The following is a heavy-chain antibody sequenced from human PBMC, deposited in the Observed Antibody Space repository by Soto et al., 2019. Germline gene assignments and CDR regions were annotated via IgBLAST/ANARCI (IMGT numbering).Heavy chain of an antibody. V-gene: IGHV4-39*07. J-gene: IGHJ3*02. Sequence: KSSETLSLTCTVSGGSISSSSYYWGWIRQPPGKGLEWIGSIYYSGSTNYNPSLKSRVTISVDTSKNQFSLKLSSVTAADTAVYYCARDRVGYYYGAFDIWGQGTMVTVSS. D-gene: IGHD3-10*01. CDR1: GGSISSSSYY. CDR2: IYYSGST. CDR3: ARDRVGYYYGAFDI.